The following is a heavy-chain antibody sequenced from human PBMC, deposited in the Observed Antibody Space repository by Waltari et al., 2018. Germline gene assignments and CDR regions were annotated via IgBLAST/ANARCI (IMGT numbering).Heavy chain of an antibody. CDR3: ARYSGSYFDY. CDR2: IYYSGST. Sequence: QVQLQESGPGLVKPSETLSLTCTVSGASISSYYWSWIRQPPGKGLEWIGYIYYSGSTNYNPSLKSRVTISVDTSKNQFSLKLSSVTAADTAVYYCARYSGSYFDYWGQGTLVTVSS. D-gene: IGHD1-26*01. J-gene: IGHJ4*02. V-gene: IGHV4-59*08. CDR1: GASISSYY.